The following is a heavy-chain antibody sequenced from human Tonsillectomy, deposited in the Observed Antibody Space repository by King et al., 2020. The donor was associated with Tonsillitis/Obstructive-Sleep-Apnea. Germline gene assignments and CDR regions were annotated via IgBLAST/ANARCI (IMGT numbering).Heavy chain of an antibody. CDR1: GFTFSTSW. CDR3: ARDLCLGGCYYYMDV. D-gene: IGHD2-15*01. J-gene: IGHJ6*03. Sequence: VQLVESGGGLVQPGGSLRLSCAASGFTFSTSWMHWVRQAPGKGLVWVSRINSDGSSTSYADSVKGRFTISRDNAKNTLYLQMNGLRAEDTAVYYCARDLCLGGCYYYMDVWGKGTTVTVSS. CDR2: INSDGSST. V-gene: IGHV3-74*01.